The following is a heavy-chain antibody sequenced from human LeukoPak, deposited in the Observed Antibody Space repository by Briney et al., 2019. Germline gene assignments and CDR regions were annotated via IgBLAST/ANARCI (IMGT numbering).Heavy chain of an antibody. V-gene: IGHV3-7*01. CDR2: IKEDGSEK. Sequence: GGSLRLSCAASGFTFSSYSMNWVRQAPGKGLEWVASIKEDGSEKYYVDSVKGRFTISRDNAKNSLFLQMNSLRAEDTAVYYCARVSSKTSGAPDAFDIWGQGTMVTVSS. CDR1: GFTFSSYS. CDR3: ARVSSKTSGAPDAFDI. D-gene: IGHD2-2*01. J-gene: IGHJ3*02.